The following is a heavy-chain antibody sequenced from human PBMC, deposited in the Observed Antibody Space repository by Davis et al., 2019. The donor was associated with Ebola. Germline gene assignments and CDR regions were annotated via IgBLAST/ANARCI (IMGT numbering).Heavy chain of an antibody. D-gene: IGHD4-11*01. V-gene: IGHV3-30*18. CDR3: AKDWYSNYRYYYYGMDV. CDR1: GFTFSSYG. Sequence: PGGSLRLSCAASGFTFSSYGMHWVRQAPGKGLEWVAVISYDGSNKYYADSVKGRFTISRDNSKNTLYLQMNSLRAEDTAVYYCAKDWYSNYRYYYYGMDVWGQGTTVTVSS. J-gene: IGHJ6*02. CDR2: ISYDGSNK.